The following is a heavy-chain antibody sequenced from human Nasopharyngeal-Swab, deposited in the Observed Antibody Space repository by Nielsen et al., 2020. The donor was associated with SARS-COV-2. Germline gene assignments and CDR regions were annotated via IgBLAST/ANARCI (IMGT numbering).Heavy chain of an antibody. V-gene: IGHV3-7*01. CDR2: IKEDGSAK. CDR1: GFTFSNYW. D-gene: IGHD6-13*01. J-gene: IGHJ6*02. Sequence: GESLKISCAASGFTFSNYWMSWVRQAPGKGLEWVANIKEDGSAKYYVDSVKGRFTISRDNAEKSLYLQMNSLRAEDTAVYYCARDSDIPYSGYGMDVWGQGTTVTVSS. CDR3: ARDSDIPYSGYGMDV.